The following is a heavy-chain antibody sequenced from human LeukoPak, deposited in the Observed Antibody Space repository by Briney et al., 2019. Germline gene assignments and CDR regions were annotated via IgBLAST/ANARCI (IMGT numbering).Heavy chain of an antibody. Sequence: GGSLRLSCAASGFTFSSYAMHWVRQAPGKGLEWVAVISYDGSNKYYADSVKGRFTISRDNSKNTLYLQMNSLRAEDTAVYYCARGRGIVEPSGYWGQGTLVTVSS. V-gene: IGHV3-30*04. CDR2: ISYDGSNK. J-gene: IGHJ4*02. CDR1: GFTFSSYA. D-gene: IGHD1-26*01. CDR3: ARGRGIVEPSGY.